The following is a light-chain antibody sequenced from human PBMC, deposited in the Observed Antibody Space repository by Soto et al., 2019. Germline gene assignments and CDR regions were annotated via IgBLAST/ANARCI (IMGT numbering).Light chain of an antibody. CDR2: GDT. Sequence: QSVLTQPPSVSGAPGQRVTISCAGSSSNIGADYDVHWYQQVPGAAPKLVIFGDTNRPSGVPDRFSGSKSGTSASLAITGLQAEDEADYYCQSYDNSLSGFWVFGGGTQLTVL. J-gene: IGLJ3*02. CDR3: QSYDNSLSGFWV. CDR1: SSNIGADYD. V-gene: IGLV1-40*01.